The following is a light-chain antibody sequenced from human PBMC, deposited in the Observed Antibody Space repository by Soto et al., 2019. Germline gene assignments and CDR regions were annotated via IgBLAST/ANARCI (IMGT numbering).Light chain of an antibody. V-gene: IGKV3-20*01. CDR3: QQYCSSSLT. CDR1: QSVSSSS. CDR2: GAS. J-gene: IGKJ4*01. Sequence: EIVLTQSPGTLSLSPGERATLSCRASQSVSSSSLAWYQQKPGQAPRLVIYGASSRATGIPDRFSGSGSGTDFTLTISRLEPEDFAVYYCQQYCSSSLTFGGGTKVEIK.